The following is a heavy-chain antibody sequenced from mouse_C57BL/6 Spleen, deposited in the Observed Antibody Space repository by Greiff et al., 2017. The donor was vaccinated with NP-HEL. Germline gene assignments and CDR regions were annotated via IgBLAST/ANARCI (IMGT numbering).Heavy chain of an antibody. CDR1: GFSLTSYA. V-gene: IGHV2-9-1*01. D-gene: IGHD1-1*01. J-gene: IGHJ4*01. Sequence: VQLQESGPGLVAPSQSLSITCTVSGFSLTSYAISWVRQPPGKGLEWLGVIWTGGGTNFNSALNSRLSISKDNSKSQVFLKMNSLQTDDTARYYCARGPLLLRSYAMDYWGKGTSVTVSS. CDR3: ARGPLLLRSYAMDY. CDR2: IWTGGGT.